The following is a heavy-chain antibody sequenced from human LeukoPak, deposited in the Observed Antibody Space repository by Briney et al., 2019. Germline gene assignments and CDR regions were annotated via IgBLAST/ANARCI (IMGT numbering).Heavy chain of an antibody. V-gene: IGHV3-21*01. CDR1: AFTFSSYS. CDR2: ISSSRSYI. CDR3: ARDAFDI. J-gene: IGHJ3*02. Sequence: PAESLTLSCPASAFTFSSYSMNWVRQAPGKGLEWVSSISSSRSYIYYADSVKGRFTISRDNAKNSLYLKMNSLRAEDTAVYYCARDAFDIWGQGTMVTVSS.